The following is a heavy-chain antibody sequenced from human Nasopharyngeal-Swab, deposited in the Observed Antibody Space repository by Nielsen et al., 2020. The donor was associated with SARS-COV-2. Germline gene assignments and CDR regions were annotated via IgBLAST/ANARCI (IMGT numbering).Heavy chain of an antibody. CDR3: VRGERNYGFWSGYYTAGVDYYYYMDV. D-gene: IGHD3-3*01. J-gene: IGHJ6*03. V-gene: IGHV4-59*01. Sequence: WIRQPPGKGLEWIGYIYYSGSTNYNPSLKSRVTISVDTSRNQFSLKLSSVTAADTAVYYCVRGERNYGFWSGYYTAGVDYYYYMDVWGKGTTVTVSS. CDR2: IYYSGST.